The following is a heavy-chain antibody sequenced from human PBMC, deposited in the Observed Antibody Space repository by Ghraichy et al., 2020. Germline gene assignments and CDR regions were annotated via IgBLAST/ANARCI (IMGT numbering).Heavy chain of an antibody. J-gene: IGHJ3*02. CDR3: AREKRWLQFGDDDAFDI. V-gene: IGHV4-59*01. Sequence: SETLSLTCTVSGGSISSYYWSWIRQPPGKGLEWIGYIYYSGRTNYNPSLKSRVTISVDTSKNQFSLKLSSVTAADTAVYYCAREKRWLQFGDDDAFDIWGQGTMVTVSS. D-gene: IGHD5-24*01. CDR2: IYYSGRT. CDR1: GGSISSYY.